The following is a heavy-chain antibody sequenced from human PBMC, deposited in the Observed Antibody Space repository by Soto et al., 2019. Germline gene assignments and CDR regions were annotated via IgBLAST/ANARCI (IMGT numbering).Heavy chain of an antibody. D-gene: IGHD4-4*01. Sequence: EVHLVESGGGLVQPGGSLRLSCAASGFTFSGFWMHWVRQAPGKGLVWVSRINSDGSSVTYADAVKGRFTISRDNAKNTLFLQMNGLRAEDTAVYYCTRDYSRLGFDYWGQGTLVTVSS. CDR2: INSDGSSV. CDR1: GFTFSGFW. J-gene: IGHJ4*02. CDR3: TRDYSRLGFDY. V-gene: IGHV3-74*03.